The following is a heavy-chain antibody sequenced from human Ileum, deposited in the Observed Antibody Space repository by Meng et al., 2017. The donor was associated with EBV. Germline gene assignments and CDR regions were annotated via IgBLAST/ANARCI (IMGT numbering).Heavy chain of an antibody. Sequence: EVQLLESGGGLVQPGGSLRLSCAASGFTFSSYAMSWVRQAPGRGLEWVSAISAIDYSTYDADSVRGRFTITRDNSKNTVYLQMNSLRADDTAVYYCAQGDGLDYWGQGTLGNVSS. CDR1: GFTFSSYA. J-gene: IGHJ4*02. V-gene: IGHV3-23*01. CDR3: AQGDGLDY. CDR2: ISAIDYST. D-gene: IGHD5-24*01.